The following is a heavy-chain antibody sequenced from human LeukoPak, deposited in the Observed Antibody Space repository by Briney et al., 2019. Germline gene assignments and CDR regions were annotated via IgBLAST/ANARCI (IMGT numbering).Heavy chain of an antibody. Sequence: GESLKISCQDSGSTFTSHWIGWVRQMPGKGLEWMGVIYPADSETTYSPSFQGRVTISADKSISTAYLQWSSLKASDTAMYYCATPTTGCSSTSCYLLFWGQGTLVTVSS. V-gene: IGHV5-51*01. CDR3: ATPTTGCSSTSCYLLF. CDR1: GSTFTSHW. D-gene: IGHD2-2*01. J-gene: IGHJ4*02. CDR2: IYPADSET.